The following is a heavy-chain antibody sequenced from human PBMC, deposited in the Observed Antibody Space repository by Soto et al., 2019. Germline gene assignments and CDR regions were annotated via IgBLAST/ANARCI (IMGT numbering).Heavy chain of an antibody. CDR1: GFTFSSYS. J-gene: IGHJ6*02. V-gene: IGHV3-21*01. CDR2: ISSSSSYI. Sequence: VGSLRLSCAASGFTFSSYSMNWVRQAPGKGLEWVSSISSSSSYIYYADSVKGRFTISRDNAKNSLYLQMNSLRAEDTAVYYCARDKIAAYYYYGMDVWGQGTTVTRLL. CDR3: ARDKIAAYYYYGMDV. D-gene: IGHD6-13*01.